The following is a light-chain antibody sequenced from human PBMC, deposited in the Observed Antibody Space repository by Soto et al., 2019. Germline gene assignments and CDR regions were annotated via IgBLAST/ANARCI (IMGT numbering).Light chain of an antibody. CDR2: NNN. CDR3: AAWDGSLIGHV. V-gene: IGLV1-44*01. J-gene: IGLJ1*01. CDR1: SPNIGSNT. Sequence: QSVLTQPPSASGTPGQRVSISCSGSSPNIGSNTVNWYQHLPGTAPKLLIYNNNQRPSGVPDRFSGSQSGTSASLAISGLQSEDEADYYCAAWDGSLIGHVFGAGTKLTVL.